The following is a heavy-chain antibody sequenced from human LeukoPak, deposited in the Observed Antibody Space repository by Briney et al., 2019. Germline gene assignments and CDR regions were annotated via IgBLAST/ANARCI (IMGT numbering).Heavy chain of an antibody. D-gene: IGHD3-22*01. CDR1: GFTFSSYA. Sequence: PGGSLRLSCAASGFTFSSYAMHWVRQAPGKGLEWVAVISYDGSNKYYADSVKGRFTISRDNPKNTLYLQMNSLRAEDTAVYYCARGPHLPPNYYDSSGYDWWGQGTLVTVSS. J-gene: IGHJ4*02. CDR3: ARGPHLPPNYYDSSGYDW. CDR2: ISYDGSNK. V-gene: IGHV3-30-3*01.